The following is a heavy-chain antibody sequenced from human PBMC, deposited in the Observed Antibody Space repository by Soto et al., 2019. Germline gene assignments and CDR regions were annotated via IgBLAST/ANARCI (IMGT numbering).Heavy chain of an antibody. V-gene: IGHV3-30*03. D-gene: IGHD1-26*01. Sequence: ESGGGVVQPGRSLRLSCAASGFIFRNLGMHWVRRAPGKGLEWVATISGDGNDKYYPDSMKGRFTISRDNFNNTLYLQLNSLRPEDTAVYHCVQGASTAHQPLDSWGQGVLVTVSS. J-gene: IGHJ4*02. CDR3: VQGASTAHQPLDS. CDR1: GFIFRNLG. CDR2: ISGDGNDK.